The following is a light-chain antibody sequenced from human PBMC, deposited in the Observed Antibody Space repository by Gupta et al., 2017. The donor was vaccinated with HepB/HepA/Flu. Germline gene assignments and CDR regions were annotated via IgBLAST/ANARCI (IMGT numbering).Light chain of an antibody. V-gene: IGKV3-15*01. CDR1: QSVNIN. J-gene: IGKJ2*04. CDR3: QQYHIWPSCS. Sequence: EIVMTQSPATLSASPGERATFSCRASQSVNINLAWYQQKHGQAPSLLIYGASSRATCIPARFSSSGFGTEFNLTITRPQSEDFALYYCQQYHIWPSCSFGQGTKLEIK. CDR2: GAS.